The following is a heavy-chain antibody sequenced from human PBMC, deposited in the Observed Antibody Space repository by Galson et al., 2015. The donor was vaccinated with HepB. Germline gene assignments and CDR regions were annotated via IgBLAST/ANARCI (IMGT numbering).Heavy chain of an antibody. J-gene: IGHJ4*02. D-gene: IGHD3-10*01. Sequence: LSLTCTVSGGSIRSSSYYWGWIRQPPGKGLEWIGTFYYRESPYYNPSLKSRVTISADSSKNQFSLKLTFVTAADTAVYYCARHILDTSAFFDYWGQGTLVAVSS. CDR2: FYYRESP. CDR1: GGSIRSSSYY. CDR3: ARHILDTSAFFDY. V-gene: IGHV4-39*01.